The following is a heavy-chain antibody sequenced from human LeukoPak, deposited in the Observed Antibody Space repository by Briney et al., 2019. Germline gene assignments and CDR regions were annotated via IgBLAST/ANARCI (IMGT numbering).Heavy chain of an antibody. CDR2: IYTSGST. CDR3: ARAGAVAGLGLFDY. V-gene: IGHV4-4*07. D-gene: IGHD6-13*01. J-gene: IGHJ4*02. Sequence: SETLSLTCTVSGGSISSYYWSLIRQPAGKGLEWIGRIYTSGSTNYNPSLKSRVTMSVDTSKNQFSLKLSSVTAADTAVYYCARAGAVAGLGLFDYWGQGTLVTVSS. CDR1: GGSISSYY.